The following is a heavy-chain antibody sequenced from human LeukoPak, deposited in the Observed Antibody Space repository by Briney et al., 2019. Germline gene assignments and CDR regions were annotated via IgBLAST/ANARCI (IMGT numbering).Heavy chain of an antibody. Sequence: GGTLRLSCAASGFTFSSYSMNWVRQAPGKGLEWVSSISSSSSYIYYADSVKGRFNISRDNAKNSLYLQMNSLRAEDTAVYYCARDRNYYYYMDVWGKGTTVTVSS. CDR3: ARDRNYYYYMDV. J-gene: IGHJ6*03. V-gene: IGHV3-21*01. CDR1: GFTFSSYS. CDR2: ISSSSSYI.